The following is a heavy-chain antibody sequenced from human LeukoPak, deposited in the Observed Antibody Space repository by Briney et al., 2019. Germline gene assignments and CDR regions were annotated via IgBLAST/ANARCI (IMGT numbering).Heavy chain of an antibody. J-gene: IGHJ5*02. CDR3: ARDKDRIVGATRPNWFDP. CDR1: GGSISSGGYY. CDR2: IYTSGST. V-gene: IGHV4-61*02. Sequence: SETLSLTCTVSGGSISSGGYYWSWIRQPAGKGLEWIGRIYTSGSTNYNPSLKSRVTMSVDTSKNQFSLKLSSVTAADTAVYYCARDKDRIVGATRPNWFDPWGQGTLVTVSS. D-gene: IGHD1-26*01.